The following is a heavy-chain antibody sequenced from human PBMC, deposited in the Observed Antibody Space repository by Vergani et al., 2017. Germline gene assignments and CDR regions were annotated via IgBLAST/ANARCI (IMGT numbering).Heavy chain of an antibody. CDR1: GYTFTGYY. CDR3: ARDRKVPEDRMATINWFDP. D-gene: IGHD5-12*01. V-gene: IGHV1-2*02. J-gene: IGHJ5*02. Sequence: QVQLVQSGAEVKKPGASVKVSCKASGYTFTGYYMHWVRQAPGQGLEWMGWINPNSGGTNYAQKFQGRVTMTRDTSISTAYMELSRLRSDDTAVYYCARDRKVPEDRMATINWFDPWGQGILVIFSS. CDR2: INPNSGGT.